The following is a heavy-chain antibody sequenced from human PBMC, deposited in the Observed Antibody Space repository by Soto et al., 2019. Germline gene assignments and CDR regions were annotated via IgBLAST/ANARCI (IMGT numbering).Heavy chain of an antibody. D-gene: IGHD2-15*01. CDR2: IIPIFGTA. CDR1: GGTFSSYA. Sequence: VASVKVSGKASGGTFSSYAISWVRQAPGQGLEWMGGIIPIFGTANYAQKFQGRVTITADESTGTAYMELGSLRSEDTAVYYRARVQEVVPTLGDAFDIWGQGTMVTVSS. V-gene: IGHV1-69*13. J-gene: IGHJ3*02. CDR3: ARVQEVVPTLGDAFDI.